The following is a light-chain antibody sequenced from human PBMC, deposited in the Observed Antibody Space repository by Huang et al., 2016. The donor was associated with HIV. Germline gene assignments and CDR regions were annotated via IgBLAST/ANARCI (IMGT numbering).Light chain of an antibody. CDR1: QGVSNW. CDR3: QQYNSYPWT. Sequence: DIQLTQSPSTLSASVGDRVTITCRASQGVSNWLAWYQQKPGKAPNLLIYKTSSLESGVPSRFSGIGSGTVFALTISSRQPDDFATYYCQQYNSYPWTFGQGTRVDIK. J-gene: IGKJ1*01. V-gene: IGKV1-5*03. CDR2: KTS.